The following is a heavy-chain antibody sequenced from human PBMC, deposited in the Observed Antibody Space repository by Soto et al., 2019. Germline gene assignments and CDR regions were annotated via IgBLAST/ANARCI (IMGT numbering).Heavy chain of an antibody. V-gene: IGHV3-23*01. CDR3: AKASLFGRNSV. D-gene: IGHD2-21*01. CDR1: GFTFSNYA. J-gene: IGHJ4*02. Sequence: SLRLSCVASGFTFSNYAMSWVRQAPGKGLEWVSAIRGSATTTYYADSVKGRFTISRDNSKNTLYLQMNSLRVEDTAIYYCAKASLFGRNSVWGQGTLVTVS. CDR2: IRGSATTT.